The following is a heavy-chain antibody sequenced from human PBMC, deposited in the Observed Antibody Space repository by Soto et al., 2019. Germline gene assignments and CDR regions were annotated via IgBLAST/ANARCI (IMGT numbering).Heavy chain of an antibody. Sequence: ASVKVSCKASGYTFTSYGISWVRQAPGQGLEWMGWISAYNGNTNYAQKLQGRVTMTTDTSTSTAYMELRSLRSDDTAVYYCARDKSSGWYVGYYYYYGMDVWGQGTTVTVSS. J-gene: IGHJ6*02. V-gene: IGHV1-18*04. CDR3: ARDKSSGWYVGYYYYYGMDV. CDR1: GYTFTSYG. D-gene: IGHD6-19*01. CDR2: ISAYNGNT.